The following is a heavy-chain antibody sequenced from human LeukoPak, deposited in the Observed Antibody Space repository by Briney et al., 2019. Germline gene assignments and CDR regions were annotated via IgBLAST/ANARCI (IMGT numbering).Heavy chain of an antibody. Sequence: ASVKVSCKAFGYTFTTCDINWVRQATGQGLEWLGWMNPNSGNTGYAQSFQGRVTMTRDTSISTAYMELSNLRSEDTAIYYCTRGSSGRRDYWGQGTLVTVSS. J-gene: IGHJ4*02. CDR3: TRGSSGRRDY. CDR1: GYTFTTCD. CDR2: MNPNSGNT. V-gene: IGHV1-8*01. D-gene: IGHD6-19*01.